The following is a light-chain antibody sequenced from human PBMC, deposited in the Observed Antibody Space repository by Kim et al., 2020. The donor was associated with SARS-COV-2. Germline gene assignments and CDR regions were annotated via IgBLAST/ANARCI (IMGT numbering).Light chain of an antibody. J-gene: IGKJ4*01. CDR2: DAS. CDR1: QSISNY. CDR3: QQRRDWPLT. V-gene: IGKV3-11*01. Sequence: LSPGESATLSCRASQSISNYLTWYQHKPGQAPRLLMYDASSRATGIPARFSGSGSGTDFTLTISSLEPEDFAVYYCQQRRDWPLTFGGGTKVDIK.